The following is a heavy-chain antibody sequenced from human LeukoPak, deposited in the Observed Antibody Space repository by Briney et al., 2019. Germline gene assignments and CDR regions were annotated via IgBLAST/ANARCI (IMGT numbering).Heavy chain of an antibody. CDR1: GFTFSSYS. CDR2: ISTSSTYI. D-gene: IGHD3-22*01. J-gene: IGHJ4*02. CDR3: AREAERGDSSSYYGYYFDY. Sequence: PGGSLRLSCEASGFTFSSYSMNWVRQAPGKGLERVPSISTSSTYIYYADSVKGRFIISRDNAKNSLYLQMNSLRAEDTAVYYCAREAERGDSSSYYGYYFDYWGQGTLVTV. V-gene: IGHV3-21*01.